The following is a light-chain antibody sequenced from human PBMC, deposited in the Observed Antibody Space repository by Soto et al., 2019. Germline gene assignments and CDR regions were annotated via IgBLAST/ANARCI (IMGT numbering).Light chain of an antibody. CDR3: AAWDDSLNGWV. J-gene: IGLJ3*02. Sequence: QAVVTQPPSASGTPGQRVTISCSGSRSNIGSNTVNWYQQLPGTAPGLLIYSNHQRPSGVPDRFSGSRSGTSASLAISGLQSEDEADYYCAAWDDSLNGWVFGGGTKLTVL. CDR1: RSNIGSNT. V-gene: IGLV1-44*01. CDR2: SNH.